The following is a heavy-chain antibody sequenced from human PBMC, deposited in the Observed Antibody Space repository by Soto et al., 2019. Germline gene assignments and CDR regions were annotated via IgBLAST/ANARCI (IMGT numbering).Heavy chain of an antibody. J-gene: IGHJ4*02. V-gene: IGHV3-23*01. CDR1: GFTFSSYD. D-gene: IGHD2-15*01. CDR2: VSASGSIT. CDR3: AKGDCSGGRCYRGFDY. Sequence: VGSLRLSCAASGFTFSSYDMNWVRQAPGKGLEWVSGVSASGSITSYADSAKGRFTISRDNAKNTVFLQMTGLRAEDTAVYFCAKGDCSGGRCYRGFDYWGQGILVTVSS.